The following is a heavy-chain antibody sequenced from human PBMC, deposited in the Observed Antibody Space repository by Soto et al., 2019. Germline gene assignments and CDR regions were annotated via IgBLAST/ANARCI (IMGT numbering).Heavy chain of an antibody. CDR2: VNPKGEST. D-gene: IGHD2-21*02. J-gene: IGHJ4*02. CDR1: GYSSSNYY. Sequence: QVQVVQSGAEVKEPGASVKVSCKASGYSSSNYYTHWVRQAPGQGLEWMGIVNPKGESTNYAQRFQGRLALTRDTSTNTDYMELSRLTSDDTAIYFCASVTTIWSNWGQGTLVTVSS. V-gene: IGHV1-46*01. CDR3: ASVTTIWSN.